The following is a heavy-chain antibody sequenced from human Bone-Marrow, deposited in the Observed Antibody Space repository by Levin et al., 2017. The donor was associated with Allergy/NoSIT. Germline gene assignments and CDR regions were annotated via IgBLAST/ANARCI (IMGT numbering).Heavy chain of an antibody. Sequence: SGESLKISCKASGYTFTSYAMNWVRQAPGQGLEWMGWINTNTGNPTYAQGFTGRFVFSLDTSVSTAYLQICSLKAEDTAVYYCARVGYSGYDLTLDYWGQGTLVTVSS. V-gene: IGHV7-4-1*01. J-gene: IGHJ4*02. D-gene: IGHD5-12*01. CDR3: ARVGYSGYDLTLDY. CDR1: GYTFTSYA. CDR2: INTNTGNP.